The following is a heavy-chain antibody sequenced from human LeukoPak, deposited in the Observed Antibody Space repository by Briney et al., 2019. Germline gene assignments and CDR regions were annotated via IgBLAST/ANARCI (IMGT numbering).Heavy chain of an antibody. D-gene: IGHD6-19*01. CDR1: GFTFSSYG. V-gene: IGHV3-23*01. J-gene: IGHJ4*02. CDR2: ISGSGGST. Sequence: EPGGSLRLSCAASGFTFSSYGMSWVRQAPGKGLEWVSAISGSGGSTYYADSVKGRFTISRDNSKNTLYLQMNSLRAEDTAVYYCAKVHGGWTPEHHYYFDYWGQGTLVTVSS. CDR3: AKVHGGWTPEHHYYFDY.